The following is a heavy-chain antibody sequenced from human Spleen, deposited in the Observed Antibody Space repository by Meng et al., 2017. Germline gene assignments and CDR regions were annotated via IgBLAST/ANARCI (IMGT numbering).Heavy chain of an antibody. Sequence: SETLSLTCTVSGGSISSSSYYWGWIRQPPGKGLEWIGSIYYSGSTYYNPSLKSRVTISVDTSKNQFSLKLSSVTAVDTAVYYCARSDFGVVIPFEYWGQGTLVTVSS. CDR1: GGSISSSSYY. J-gene: IGHJ4*02. V-gene: IGHV4-39*07. D-gene: IGHD3-3*01. CDR2: IYYSGST. CDR3: ARSDFGVVIPFEY.